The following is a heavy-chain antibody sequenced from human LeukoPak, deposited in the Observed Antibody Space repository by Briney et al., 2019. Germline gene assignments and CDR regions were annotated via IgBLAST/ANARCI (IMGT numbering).Heavy chain of an antibody. CDR2: ISYDGSNK. CDR1: GFTFSSFA. J-gene: IGHJ3*02. Sequence: GGSLRLSCAASGFTFSSFAMHWVRQAPGKGLEWVAVISYDGSNKYYADSVKGRFTISRDNSKNTLYLQMNSLRAEDTAVYYCAREVVGSLGDIWGQGTMVTVSS. D-gene: IGHD3-22*01. CDR3: AREVVGSLGDI. V-gene: IGHV3-30*04.